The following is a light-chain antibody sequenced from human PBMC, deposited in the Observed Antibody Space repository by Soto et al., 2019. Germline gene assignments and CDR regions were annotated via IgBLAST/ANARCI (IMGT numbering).Light chain of an antibody. J-gene: IGKJ5*01. CDR3: QQRTVWPPIT. CDR2: DSP. V-gene: IGKV3-11*01. CDR1: QSIPPS. Sequence: TQSPATLSLSPMEIASPSFMASQSIPPSLAWYQQKPCQPPRLVVYDSPLRANGVPDRFGGSRSGTEFTLTINNLEPEDFAVYYCQQRTVWPPITFGQGTRLEIK.